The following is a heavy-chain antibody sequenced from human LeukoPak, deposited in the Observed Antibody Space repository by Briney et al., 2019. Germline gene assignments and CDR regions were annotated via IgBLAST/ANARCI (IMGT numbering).Heavy chain of an antibody. CDR3: ARGRRGYDSRGWTGWFDP. V-gene: IGHV1-8*01. CDR2: MNPHSGNT. D-gene: IGHD5-12*01. J-gene: IGHJ5*02. CDR1: GYTFTSYD. Sequence: ASVKVSCKASGYTFTSYDINWVRQATGQGLEWMGWMNPHSGNTGYAQKFQGRVTMTRNTSISTAYMELSSLRSEDTAVYYCARGRRGYDSRGWTGWFDPWGQGTLVTVSS.